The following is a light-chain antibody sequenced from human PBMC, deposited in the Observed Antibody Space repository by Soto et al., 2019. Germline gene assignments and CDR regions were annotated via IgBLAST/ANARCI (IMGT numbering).Light chain of an antibody. CDR3: QQTFFVPRT. CDR1: QAIRAY. J-gene: IGKJ1*01. V-gene: IGKV1-39*01. CDR2: EAS. Sequence: DVQMTQSPSSLSASVGDRVTITCRASQAIRAYLNWYQQKPGKAPELLIYEASTLEDGVPSRFSGRGYGTDFSLTISSLQPTDFATYYCQQTFFVPRTFGQGTKVEI.